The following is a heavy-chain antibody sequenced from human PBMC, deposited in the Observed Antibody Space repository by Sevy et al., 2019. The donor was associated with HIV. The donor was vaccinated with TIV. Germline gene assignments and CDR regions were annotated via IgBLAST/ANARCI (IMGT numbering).Heavy chain of an antibody. Sequence: GGSLRLSCAASGFAFSNYYAMHWVRQAPGKGLEWVALISYDGSDKYYPDSVKDRFTISRDNFKNTLYLQMNSLTTEDTAVYYCARPRANYVDHYFFYAMDVWGQGTTVTVSS. V-gene: IGHV3-30-3*01. CDR2: ISYDGSDK. CDR3: ARPRANYVDHYFFYAMDV. CDR1: GFAFSNYYA. D-gene: IGHD4-17*01. J-gene: IGHJ6*02.